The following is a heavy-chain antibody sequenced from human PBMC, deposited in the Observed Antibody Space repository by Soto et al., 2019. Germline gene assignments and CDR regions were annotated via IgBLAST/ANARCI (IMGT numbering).Heavy chain of an antibody. D-gene: IGHD2-21*01. CDR1: GGSFSGYY. Sequence: LETLSLTCAVYGGSFSGYYWGWIRQPPGKGLEWIGEINHSGNTNYNPSLKSRVTISVDTSKNQFSLKLSSVTAADTAVYYCARTYSGDVDAMDIWGQGTTVTVSS. V-gene: IGHV4-34*01. CDR2: INHSGNT. J-gene: IGHJ3*02. CDR3: ARTYSGDVDAMDI.